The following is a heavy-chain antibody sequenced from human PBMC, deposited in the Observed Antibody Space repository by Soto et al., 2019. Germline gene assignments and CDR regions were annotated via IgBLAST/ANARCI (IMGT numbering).Heavy chain of an antibody. CDR1: GGCFSPNY. CDR3: ARLGRYYQSLDS. J-gene: IGHJ5*01. V-gene: IGHV4-59*08. D-gene: IGHD3-10*01. CDR2: IYYGGTT. Sequence: PSETLALTCTVSGGCFSPNYWRWIRQSPGKGLEWVGYIYYGGTTSYNPSLKSRVTISLETSKSQFSLRLTSVTAADTAVYYCARLGRYYQSLDSWGPGTLVTVSS.